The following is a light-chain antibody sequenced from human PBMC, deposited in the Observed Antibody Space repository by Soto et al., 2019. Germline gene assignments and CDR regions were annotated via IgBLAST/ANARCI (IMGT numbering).Light chain of an antibody. CDR2: DVN. V-gene: IGLV2-11*01. CDR1: SGDVDPYNY. J-gene: IGLJ2*01. CDR3: CSYVGTPL. Sequence: QSALTQPPSVSGSPGQSVTISCTGTSGDVDPYNYVSWYQQHPGRAPKLVIYDVNMRPSGVPDRFSGSKSGDRSSLTISGLQAEDEADYYCCSYVGTPLVGGGTKLTVL.